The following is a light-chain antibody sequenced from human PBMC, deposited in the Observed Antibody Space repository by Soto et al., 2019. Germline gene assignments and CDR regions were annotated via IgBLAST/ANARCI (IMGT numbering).Light chain of an antibody. CDR3: QQYNSYSRT. J-gene: IGKJ1*01. Sequence: DIQMTQSPSTLSVSLGDRVTITCRASQTISSWLAWYQQKPGKAPKLLIYDASSLESGVPSRFSGSGSGTEFTLTISSLHPDDFATYYCQQYNSYSRTFGQGTKVDI. CDR1: QTISSW. V-gene: IGKV1-5*01. CDR2: DAS.